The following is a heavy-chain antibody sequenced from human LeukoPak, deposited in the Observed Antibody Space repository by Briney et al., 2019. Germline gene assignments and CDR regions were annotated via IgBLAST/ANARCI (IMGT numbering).Heavy chain of an antibody. V-gene: IGHV4-59*01. CDR3: VRGGHWFDP. Sequence: SETLSLTCTLSGDSLSNYYWSWFRQPPGKGLEWIGYVYYTGDTNYNSALKSRVTMSVDRSKNKFSLKLTSVTAADTAVYYCVRGGHWFDPWGQGALVSVS. J-gene: IGHJ5*02. CDR2: VYYTGDT. CDR1: GDSLSNYY.